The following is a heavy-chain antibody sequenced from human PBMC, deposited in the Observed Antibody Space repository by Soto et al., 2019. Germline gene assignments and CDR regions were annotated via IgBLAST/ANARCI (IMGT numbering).Heavy chain of an antibody. Sequence: QVQLQQWGAGLLKPSETLSLTCAVYCGSFSGYYWSWIRQPPGKGLEWIGEINHSGSTNYNPSLMRXVXTSGDTSKNQFSLKLSSVTAADTAVYYCARTSRFDCWGQGTLVTVSS. D-gene: IGHD6-6*01. CDR2: INHSGST. J-gene: IGHJ4*02. CDR3: ARTSRFDC. CDR1: CGSFSGYY. V-gene: IGHV4-34*01.